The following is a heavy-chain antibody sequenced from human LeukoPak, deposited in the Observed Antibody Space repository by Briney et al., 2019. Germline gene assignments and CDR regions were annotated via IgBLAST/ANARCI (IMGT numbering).Heavy chain of an antibody. CDR2: ISGSGGST. J-gene: IGHJ4*02. D-gene: IGHD6-19*01. CDR1: GFTFSSYA. V-gene: IGHV3-23*01. CDR3: AKDAGYSSGWYGIDY. Sequence: GGSLRLSCAASGFTFSSYAMSWVRQAPGKGLEWVSAISGSGGSTYYADSVKGRFTISRDNSKNTLYLQMNSLRAEDTAVHYCAKDAGYSSGWYGIDYWGQGTLVTVSS.